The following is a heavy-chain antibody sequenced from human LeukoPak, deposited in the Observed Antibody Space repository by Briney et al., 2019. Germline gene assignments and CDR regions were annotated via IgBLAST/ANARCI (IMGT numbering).Heavy chain of an antibody. CDR3: AKDHPEGYYDSSGYDY. Sequence: GGSLRLSCAASGLTVSSNYMSWVRQAPGKGLEWVSVIYSGGSTYYADSVKGRFTISRDNSKNTLYLQMNSLRAEDTAVYYCAKDHPEGYYDSSGYDYWGQGTLVTVSS. V-gene: IGHV3-53*01. CDR1: GLTVSSNY. CDR2: IYSGGST. D-gene: IGHD3-22*01. J-gene: IGHJ4*02.